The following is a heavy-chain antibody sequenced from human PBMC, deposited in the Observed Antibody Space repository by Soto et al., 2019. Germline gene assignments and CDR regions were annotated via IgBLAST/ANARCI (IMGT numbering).Heavy chain of an antibody. Sequence: GGSLRLSCAASGFTFSSYAMSWVRQAPGKGLEWVSAISGSGGSTYYADSVKGRFTISRDNSKNTLYLQMKSLRAEDTAVYYCAKDAKVLRFLEWLLIPYMDVWGKGTTVTVSS. J-gene: IGHJ6*03. CDR2: ISGSGGST. V-gene: IGHV3-23*01. CDR3: AKDAKVLRFLEWLLIPYMDV. D-gene: IGHD3-3*01. CDR1: GFTFSSYA.